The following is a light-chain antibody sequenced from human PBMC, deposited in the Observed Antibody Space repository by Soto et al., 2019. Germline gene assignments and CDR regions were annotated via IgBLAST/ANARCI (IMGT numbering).Light chain of an antibody. CDR3: QQYGRSPPYT. V-gene: IGKV3-20*01. CDR2: GAS. J-gene: IGKJ2*01. Sequence: EIVLTQSPDTLSLSPGERATLSCRASQSLSTTYLAWYQQKPGQAPRLLIYGASSRATGIPGRFGGSGSGTDFTLAISRLEAEDFAVYYCQQYGRSPPYTFGQGTKLDIK. CDR1: QSLSTTY.